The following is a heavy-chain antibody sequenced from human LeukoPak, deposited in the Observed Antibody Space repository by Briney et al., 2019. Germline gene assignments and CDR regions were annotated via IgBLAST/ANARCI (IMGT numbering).Heavy chain of an antibody. V-gene: IGHV3-48*01. D-gene: IGHD6-13*01. CDR3: AREVEYSSSWYFQTYYYYYMDV. CDR2: ISSSSSTI. Sequence: GGSLRLSCAASGFTFSSYSMNWVRQAPGKGLEWVSYISSSSSTIYYADSVKGRFTISRDNAKNSLYLQMNSLRAEDTAVYYCAREVEYSSSWYFQTYYYYYMDVWGKGTTVTVSS. CDR1: GFTFSSYS. J-gene: IGHJ6*03.